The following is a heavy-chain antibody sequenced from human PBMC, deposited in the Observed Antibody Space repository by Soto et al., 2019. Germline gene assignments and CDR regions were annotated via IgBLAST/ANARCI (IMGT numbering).Heavy chain of an antibody. J-gene: IGHJ4*02. Sequence: SETLSLTCTVSGDSISSNSHYWGWIRQPPGKGLEWIGIIYYSGSTYYNPSLKSRVTISVDTSKNQFSLKLISVTAADTAVYYCARGGWRHIDYWGQGTLVT. CDR1: GDSISSNSHY. CDR3: ARGGWRHIDY. CDR2: IYYSGST. V-gene: IGHV4-39*01. D-gene: IGHD3-3*01.